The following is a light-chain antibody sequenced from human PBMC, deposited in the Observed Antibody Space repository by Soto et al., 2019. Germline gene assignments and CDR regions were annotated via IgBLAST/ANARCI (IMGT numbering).Light chain of an antibody. J-gene: IGLJ3*02. V-gene: IGLV2-14*03. CDR2: EVT. Sequence: QSALTQTASVSGSPGQSITISCTGTSSDLGGYNFVSWYQQHPGKAPKLIIHEVTNRPSGVSGRFSGSKSGNTAFLTISGLQAEDEAVYYCCSHSSSITWMFGGGTKLTVL. CDR3: CSHSSSITWM. CDR1: SSDLGGYNF.